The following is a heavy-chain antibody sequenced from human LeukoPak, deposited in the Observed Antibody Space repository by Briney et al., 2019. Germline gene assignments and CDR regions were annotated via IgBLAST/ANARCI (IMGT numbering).Heavy chain of an antibody. D-gene: IGHD6-6*01. CDR2: ISGTTGDA. Sequence: GGSLRLSCVASGFTFATNDMSWVRQAPGKGLEWISVISGTTGDAYYADSVKGRFTISRDNSKNTLYLQMNSLRAEDTAVYYCARGLYSSSPWGQGTLVTVSS. CDR3: ARGLYSSSP. CDR1: GFTFATND. V-gene: IGHV3-23*01. J-gene: IGHJ4*02.